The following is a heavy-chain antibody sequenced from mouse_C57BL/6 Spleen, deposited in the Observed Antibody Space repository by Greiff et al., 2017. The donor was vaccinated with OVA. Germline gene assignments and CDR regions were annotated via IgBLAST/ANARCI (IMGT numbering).Heavy chain of an antibody. CDR3: AGGAYGYDDAMDY. J-gene: IGHJ4*01. D-gene: IGHD2-2*01. V-gene: IGHV5-17*01. CDR2: ISSGSSTI. Sequence: EVKVVESGGGLVKPGGSLKLSCAASGFTFSDYGMHWVRQAPEKGLEWVAYISSGSSTIYYADTVKGRFTISRDNAKNTLFLQMTSLRSEDTAMYYCAGGAYGYDDAMDYWGQGTSVTVSS. CDR1: GFTFSDYG.